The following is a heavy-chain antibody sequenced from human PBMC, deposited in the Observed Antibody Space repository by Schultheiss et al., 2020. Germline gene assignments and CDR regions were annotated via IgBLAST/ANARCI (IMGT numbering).Heavy chain of an antibody. J-gene: IGHJ5*02. CDR3: ARVIAAGFETFDP. CDR2: IYSGGST. CDR1: GFTVSSNY. V-gene: IGHV3-53*01. Sequence: GGSLRLSCAASGFTVSSNYMSWVRQAPGKGLEWVSVIYSGGSTYYADSVKGRFTISRDNSKNTLYLQMNSLRAEDTAVYYCARVIAAGFETFDPWGQGTLVTVSS. D-gene: IGHD6-13*01.